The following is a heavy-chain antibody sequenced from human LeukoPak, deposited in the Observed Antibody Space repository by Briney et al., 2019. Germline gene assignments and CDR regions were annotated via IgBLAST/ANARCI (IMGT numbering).Heavy chain of an antibody. D-gene: IGHD3-22*01. CDR1: GYTLTELS. CDR3: ARDPRKVITTRLSTKFDY. J-gene: IGHJ4*02. Sequence: GASVKVSCKVSGYTLTELSMHWVRQAPGKGLEWMGGFDPEDGETIYAQKFQGRVTMTEDTSTDTAYMELSSLRSEDTAVYYCARDPRKVITTRLSTKFDYWGQGTLVTVSS. CDR2: FDPEDGET. V-gene: IGHV1-24*01.